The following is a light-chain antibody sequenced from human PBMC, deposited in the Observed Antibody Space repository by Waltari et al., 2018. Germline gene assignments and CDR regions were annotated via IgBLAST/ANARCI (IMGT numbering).Light chain of an antibody. J-gene: IGKJ5*01. V-gene: IGKV3-15*01. CDR2: GAS. CDR3: QQYNDWPPIT. Sequence: ETLLKQSPATLSVSPGERVILSCRARQSISTNLALYQQKPGQAPRLLIYGASTRATGIPARFSGSGSETEFTLTISSMQSEDFAVYYCQQYNDWPPITFGQGTRLDI. CDR1: QSISTN.